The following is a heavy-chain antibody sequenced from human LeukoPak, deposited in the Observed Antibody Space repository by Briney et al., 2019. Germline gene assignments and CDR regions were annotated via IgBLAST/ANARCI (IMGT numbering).Heavy chain of an antibody. CDR3: ARKGVGATFYAFDI. V-gene: IGHV1-46*01. D-gene: IGHD1-26*01. CDR2: INPSGGST. CDR1: GYTFTRHY. Sequence: ASVKVSCKTSGYTFTRHYIHWVRQAPGQGLEWMGIINPSGGSTSYAQKFQGRVTMTRDTSTSTVYMELSSLRSEDTAVYYCARKGVGATFYAFDIWGQGTMVTVSS. J-gene: IGHJ3*02.